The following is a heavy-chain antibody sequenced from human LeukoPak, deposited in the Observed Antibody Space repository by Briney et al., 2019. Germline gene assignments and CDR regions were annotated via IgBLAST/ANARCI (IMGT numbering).Heavy chain of an antibody. J-gene: IGHJ6*02. CDR1: GFTFSSYA. CDR2: ISYDGSNK. D-gene: IGHD4-17*01. V-gene: IGHV3-30-3*01. CDR3: ARASTGTYYYYGMDV. Sequence: GGSLRLSCAASGFTFSSYAMHWVRQAPGKGLEWVAVISYDGSNKYYADSVKGRFTISRDNSKNTLYLRMNSLRAEDTAVYYCARASTGTYYYYGMDVWGQGTTVTVSS.